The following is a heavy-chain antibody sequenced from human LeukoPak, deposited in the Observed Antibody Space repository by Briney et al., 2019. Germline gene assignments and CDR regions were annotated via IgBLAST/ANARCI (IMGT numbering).Heavy chain of an antibody. CDR1: GGTFSSYA. Sequence: SVKVSCKASGGTFSSYAISWVRQAPGQGLEWMGRIIPILGIANYAQKLQGRVTMTTGTSTSTACMELRSLRSDDTAVYYCARVLLWFGELLAFDYWGQGTLVTVSS. CDR2: IIPILGIA. V-gene: IGHV1-69*04. CDR3: ARVLLWFGELLAFDY. J-gene: IGHJ4*02. D-gene: IGHD3-10*01.